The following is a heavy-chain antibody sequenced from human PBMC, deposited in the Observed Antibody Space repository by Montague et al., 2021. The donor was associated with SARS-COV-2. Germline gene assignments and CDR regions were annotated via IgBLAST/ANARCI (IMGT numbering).Heavy chain of an antibody. V-gene: IGHV4-59*08. CDR1: GAWNSGSD. J-gene: IGHJ4*02. Sequence: SETLSLTCSGLGAWNSGSDRNSTRLNSRKTLNSIGDIYFRRINNYSPSLKSRVTISLGTSKSQFSLKLRSVTAADTAVYYCARSVVYSSDWSWFYFDYWGQGTLVTVSS. D-gene: IGHD6-13*01. CDR2: IYFRRIN. CDR3: ARSVVYSSDWSWFYFDY.